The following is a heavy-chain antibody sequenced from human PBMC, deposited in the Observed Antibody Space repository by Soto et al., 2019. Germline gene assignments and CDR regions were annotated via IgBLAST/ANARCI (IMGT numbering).Heavy chain of an antibody. Sequence: QVQLVQSGAEVKKPGSSVTVSCKASGGTFSSYTISWVRQAPGQGLEWMGGIIPIFGTVNYAQKFQGRVTITADESTNTAYMELSSLRSEDTAVYYCARGNHRWLQLWYFDLWGRDTLVTVSS. CDR2: IIPIFGTV. CDR3: ARGNHRWLQLWYFDL. J-gene: IGHJ2*01. V-gene: IGHV1-69*12. D-gene: IGHD5-12*01. CDR1: GGTFSSYT.